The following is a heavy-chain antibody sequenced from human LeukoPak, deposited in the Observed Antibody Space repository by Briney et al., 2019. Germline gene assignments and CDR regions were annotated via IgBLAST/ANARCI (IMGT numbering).Heavy chain of an antibody. V-gene: IGHV3-15*01. CDR3: ATKPTDYNILTGYYRHHY. CDR1: GLCFLNTW. J-gene: IGHJ4*02. CDR2: IKSKTDGGTT. Sequence: PGGSLRLSCAASGLCFLNTWMIWVRQAPGKGLEWVGRIKSKTDGGTTDYAAPIKGRFTISRDDSRNTLYLQMNNLKTEDTAIYYCATKPTDYNILTGYYRHHYWGQGTLVTVSS. D-gene: IGHD3-9*01.